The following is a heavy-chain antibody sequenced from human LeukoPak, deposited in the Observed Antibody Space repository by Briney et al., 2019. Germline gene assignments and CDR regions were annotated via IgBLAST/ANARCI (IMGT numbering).Heavy chain of an antibody. Sequence: GGSLRLSCAASGFIFSSYGMHWVRQAPGKGLDWVAVISYDGSNKYYADFVKGRFTISRDNSKNTLYLQMNSLRAEDTAVYYCARGPSGYHNTGGQGTLVTVSS. J-gene: IGHJ4*02. CDR2: ISYDGSNK. D-gene: IGHD5-12*01. CDR1: GFIFSSYG. CDR3: ARGPSGYHNT. V-gene: IGHV3-30*12.